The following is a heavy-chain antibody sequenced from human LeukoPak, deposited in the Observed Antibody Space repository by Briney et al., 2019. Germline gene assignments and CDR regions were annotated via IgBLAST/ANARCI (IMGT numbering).Heavy chain of an antibody. D-gene: IGHD3-16*01. J-gene: IGHJ6*03. CDR1: GFTFSSYG. Sequence: GGSLRLSCAASGFTFSSYGMHWVRQAPGKGLEWVAVISYDGSNKYYADSVKGRFTISRDNSKNTLYLQMNSLRAEDTAVYYCARDWAKKAPYYYMDVWGKGTTVTVSS. CDR3: ARDWAKKAPYYYMDV. V-gene: IGHV3-30*03. CDR2: ISYDGSNK.